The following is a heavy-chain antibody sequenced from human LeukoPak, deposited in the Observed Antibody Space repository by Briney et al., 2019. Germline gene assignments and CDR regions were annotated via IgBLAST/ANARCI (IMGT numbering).Heavy chain of an antibody. D-gene: IGHD2-15*01. CDR2: IRYDGSDK. J-gene: IGHJ1*01. Sequence: PGGSLRLSCAASGFTFSSYGMHWVRQAPGRGLEWVAFIRYDGSDKYYADSVKGRFTISRDNSKNTLYLQMNSLRAEDTAVYYCAKDDCSGGSCYRYFQYWGQGSLVTVSS. CDR3: AKDDCSGGSCYRYFQY. CDR1: GFTFSSYG. V-gene: IGHV3-30*02.